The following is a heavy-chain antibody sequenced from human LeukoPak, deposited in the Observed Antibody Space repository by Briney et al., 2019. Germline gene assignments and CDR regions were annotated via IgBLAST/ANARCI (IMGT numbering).Heavy chain of an antibody. CDR3: ARVGAVAGGFDI. CDR1: GFIFSSYW. V-gene: IGHV3-74*01. J-gene: IGHJ3*02. CDR2: IKSDGSST. D-gene: IGHD6-19*01. Sequence: GGSLRLSCAASGFIFSSYWMHWVRQAPGKGLVWVSRIKSDGSSTSYADSVKGRFTISRDNAKNTLHLQMNSLRAEDTAVYYCARVGAVAGGFDIWGQGTMVTVSS.